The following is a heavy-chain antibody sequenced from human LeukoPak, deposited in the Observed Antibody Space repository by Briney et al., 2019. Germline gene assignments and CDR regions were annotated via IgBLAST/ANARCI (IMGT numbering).Heavy chain of an antibody. V-gene: IGHV1-18*01. CDR1: GYTFTSYG. D-gene: IGHD2-15*01. Sequence: ASVKVSCKASGYTFTSYGISWVRQAPGQGLEWMGWISAYNGNTNYAQKLQGRVTMTTDTSTSTAYMELRSLRSDDTAVYYCARNHPRYCSGGSCYSGYYFDYWDQGTLVTVSS. J-gene: IGHJ4*02. CDR2: ISAYNGNT. CDR3: ARNHPRYCSGGSCYSGYYFDY.